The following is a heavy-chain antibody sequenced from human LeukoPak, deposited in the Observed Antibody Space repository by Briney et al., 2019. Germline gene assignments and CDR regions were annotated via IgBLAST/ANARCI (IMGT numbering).Heavy chain of an antibody. CDR1: GGSFSSYA. V-gene: IGHV1-69*06. CDR3: AKQGAARQDYYMDV. J-gene: IGHJ6*03. Sequence: SVKVPCKASGGSFSSYAISWVRQAPGQGLEWMGRIIPIFGTANYAQRFQDRVTITADIVSSTAYMELTSLTSGDTAVYFCAKQGAARQDYYMDVWGNGTTVTVSS. D-gene: IGHD5-18*01. CDR2: IIPIFGTA.